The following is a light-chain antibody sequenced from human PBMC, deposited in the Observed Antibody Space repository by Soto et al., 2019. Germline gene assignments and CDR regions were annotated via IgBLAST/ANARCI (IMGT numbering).Light chain of an antibody. CDR2: GAS. CDR3: QQYGSSLTWT. V-gene: IGKV3-20*01. J-gene: IGKJ1*01. Sequence: EVVMTQSPATLSVSPGEGATLSCRASQTVSRNLAWYQQRPGQAPRLLIYGASSRATGIPDRFSGSGSGTDFTLTISRLKPEDFAVYYCQQYGSSLTWTFGQGTKVDIK. CDR1: QTVSRN.